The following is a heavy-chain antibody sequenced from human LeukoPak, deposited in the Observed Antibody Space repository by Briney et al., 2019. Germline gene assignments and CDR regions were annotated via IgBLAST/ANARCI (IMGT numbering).Heavy chain of an antibody. J-gene: IGHJ4*02. V-gene: IGHV4-39*01. CDR2: IYYSGST. CDR1: GGSISSYY. Sequence: SETLSLTCTVSGGSISSYYWGWIRQPPGKGLEWIGSIYYSGSTYYNPSLKSRVTISVDTSKNQFSLKLSSVTAADTAVYYCARTPPAYSSGWYYFDYWGQGTLVTVSS. D-gene: IGHD6-19*01. CDR3: ARTPPAYSSGWYYFDY.